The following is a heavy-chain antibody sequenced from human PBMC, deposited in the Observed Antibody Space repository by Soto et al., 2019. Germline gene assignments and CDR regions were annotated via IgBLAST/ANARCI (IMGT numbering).Heavy chain of an antibody. V-gene: IGHV1-69*08. CDR3: ATDPFGESTRPSLDP. J-gene: IGHJ5*02. CDR1: GGTFSSYT. CDR2: IIPILGIA. Sequence: QVQLVQSGAEVKKPGSSVKVSCKASGGTFSSYTISWVRQAPGQGLEWMGRIIPILGIANYAQKFQGRVTLTADKSTSTAYMELSSLRSADTAVYYCATDPFGESTRPSLDPWGQGTLVTVSS. D-gene: IGHD3-10*01.